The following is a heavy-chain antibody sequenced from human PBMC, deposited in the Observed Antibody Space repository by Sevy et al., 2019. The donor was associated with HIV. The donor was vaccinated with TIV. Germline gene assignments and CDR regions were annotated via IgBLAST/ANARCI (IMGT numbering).Heavy chain of an antibody. CDR1: GGSISSGGYY. V-gene: IGHV4-31*01. J-gene: IGHJ5*02. CDR2: IYYSGST. CDR3: ARTGVVVPAALKNWFDP. Sequence: SETLSLTCTVSGGSISSGGYYWSWIRQHPGKGLEWIGYIYYSGSTYYNPSLKSQVTISVDTSKNQFSLKLSSVTAADTAVYYCARTGVVVPAALKNWFDPWGQGTLVTVSS. D-gene: IGHD2-2*01.